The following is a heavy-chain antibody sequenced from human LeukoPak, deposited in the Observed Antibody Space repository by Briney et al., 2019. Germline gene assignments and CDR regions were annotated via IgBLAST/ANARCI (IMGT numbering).Heavy chain of an antibody. CDR2: ISSSSSYI. V-gene: IGHV3-21*01. D-gene: IGHD1-26*01. CDR1: GFTFSSYG. CDR3: ARSRIVGATLSAFDI. J-gene: IGHJ3*02. Sequence: GGSLRLSCAASGFTFSSYGMNWVRQAPGKGLEWVSSISSSSSYIYYADSVKGRFTISRDNAKNSLYLQMNSLRAEDTAVYYCARSRIVGATLSAFDIWGQGTMVTVSS.